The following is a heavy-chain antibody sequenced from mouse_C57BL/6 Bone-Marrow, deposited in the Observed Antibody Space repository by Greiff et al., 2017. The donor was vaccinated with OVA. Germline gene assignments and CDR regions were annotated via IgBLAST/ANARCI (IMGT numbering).Heavy chain of an antibody. V-gene: IGHV1-4*01. CDR2: INPSSGYT. D-gene: IGHD2-1*01. J-gene: IGHJ4*01. CDR3: ARSPYGNYAMDY. Sequence: VQLQQSGAELARPGASVKMSCKASGYTFTSYTMHRVKQRPGQGLEWIGYINPSSGYTKYNQKFKDKATLTADKSSSTAYMQLSSLTSEDSAVYYCARSPYGNYAMDYWGQGTSVTVSS. CDR1: GYTFTSYT.